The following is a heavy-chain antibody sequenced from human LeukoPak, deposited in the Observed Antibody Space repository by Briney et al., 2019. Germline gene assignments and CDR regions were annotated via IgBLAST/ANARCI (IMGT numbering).Heavy chain of an antibody. J-gene: IGHJ4*02. V-gene: IGHV3-30-3*01. CDR2: ISYDGSNK. CDR1: GFTFSSYA. CDR3: ARGSVSGSWYGFSTGLFDY. Sequence: PGGPLRLSCAASGFTFSSYAMHWVRQAPGKGLEWVAVISYDGSNKYYADSVKGRFTISRDNSKNTLYLQMNSLRAEDTAVYYCARGSVSGSWYGFSTGLFDYWGQGTLVTVSS. D-gene: IGHD6-13*01.